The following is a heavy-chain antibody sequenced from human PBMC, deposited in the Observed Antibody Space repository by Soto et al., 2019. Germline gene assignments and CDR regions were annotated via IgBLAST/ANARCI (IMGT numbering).Heavy chain of an antibody. J-gene: IGHJ5*02. CDR3: ARMYYYDSRGSRINYNWYDP. D-gene: IGHD3-22*01. Sequence: ASGALSLTCAVSGGSISGYNWWRWGRPPPGEGRGWIGEIYHSGSTNYNASLKSRVTISVDKSKNPFSLKLSSVTAADTAVYYCARMYYYDSRGSRINYNWYDPWGQGTLVTVSS. CDR2: IYHSGST. CDR1: GGSISGYNW. V-gene: IGHV4-4*02.